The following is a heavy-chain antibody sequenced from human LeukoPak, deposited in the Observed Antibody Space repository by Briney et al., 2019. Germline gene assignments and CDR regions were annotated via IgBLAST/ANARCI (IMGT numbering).Heavy chain of an antibody. V-gene: IGHV1-69*05. D-gene: IGHD1-1*01. Sequence: SVKVSCKASGDTFSSYAISWVRQAPGQGLEWMGGIIPIFGTANYAQKFQGRITITTDESTSTAYMELSSLRSEDTAVYYCARVLRTTQALPFDYWGQGTLVTVSS. CDR1: GDTFSSYA. CDR2: IIPIFGTA. J-gene: IGHJ4*02. CDR3: ARVLRTTQALPFDY.